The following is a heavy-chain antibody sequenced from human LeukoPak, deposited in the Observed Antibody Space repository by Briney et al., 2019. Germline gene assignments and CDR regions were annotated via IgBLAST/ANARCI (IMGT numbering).Heavy chain of an antibody. V-gene: IGHV3-15*01. CDR2: IKSKTDGGTT. CDR1: GFTFSNAW. D-gene: IGHD2-8*01. CDR3: TTTADIVLMVYAIPFDY. Sequence: GGSLRLSCAASGFTFSNAWMSWVRQAPGKGLEWVGRIKSKTDGGTTDYAAPVKGRFTISRDDSKNTLYLQMNSLKTEDTAVYYCTTTADIVLMVYAIPFDYWGQGTLVTVSS. J-gene: IGHJ4*02.